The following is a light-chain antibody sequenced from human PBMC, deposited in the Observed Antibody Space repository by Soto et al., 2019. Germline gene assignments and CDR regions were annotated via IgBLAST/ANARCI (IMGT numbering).Light chain of an antibody. Sequence: EIVMTQSPATLSVSPGERATLSCRASQSVITNLAWYQQKPGQAPRLLIYGASTRAAIIPARFSGSGSGTDFTLTISRLEPEDFAVYYCQQYGSSPFTFGPGTKVDIK. CDR3: QQYGSSPFT. CDR2: GAS. CDR1: QSVITN. J-gene: IGKJ3*01. V-gene: IGKV3-15*01.